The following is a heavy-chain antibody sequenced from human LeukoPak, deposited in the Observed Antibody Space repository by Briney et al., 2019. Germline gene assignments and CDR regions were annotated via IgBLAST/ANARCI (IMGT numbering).Heavy chain of an antibody. CDR3: TRGGLTGQMAAFDY. Sequence: PGGSLRLSCAASGFTLSDYWMHWVRQVPGEVPVWVSRINGDGRSTTYADSVKGRFTISRDNAKNTIFLQMTSLRDEDTAVYYCTRGGLTGQMAAFDYWGQGALVTVSS. D-gene: IGHD3-9*01. J-gene: IGHJ4*02. CDR2: INGDGRST. V-gene: IGHV3-74*01. CDR1: GFTLSDYW.